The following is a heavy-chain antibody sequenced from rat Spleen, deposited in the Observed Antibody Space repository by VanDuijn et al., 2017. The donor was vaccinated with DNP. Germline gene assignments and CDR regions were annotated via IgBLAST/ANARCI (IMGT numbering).Heavy chain of an antibody. Sequence: EVQLVESGGGLVQPGNSLKLSCAASGFTFSDYAMAWVRQSPKKGLEWVASITNSGGSTYYRDSVKGRFTISRDNAKSTLYLQMDSLRSEDTATYYCTTRTGAFDYWGQGVMVTVSS. V-gene: IGHV5S10*01. CDR3: TTRTGAFDY. CDR2: ITNSGGST. J-gene: IGHJ2*01. D-gene: IGHD4-2*01. CDR1: GFTFSDYA.